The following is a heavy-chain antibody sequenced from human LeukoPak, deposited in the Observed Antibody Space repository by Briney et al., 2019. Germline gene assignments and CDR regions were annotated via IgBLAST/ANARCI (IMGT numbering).Heavy chain of an antibody. V-gene: IGHV3-7*04. CDR2: IKQDGGEK. D-gene: IGHD1-26*01. CDR1: GFTFSLYW. Sequence: GGSLRLSCVTSGFTFSLYWMSWVRQAPGKGLEWVANIKQDGGEKYYVDSVKGRFTISRDNAKDSLYLQMNSLRVEDTAVYYCARAPKFRLVGVPKGPFDTWGQGTLVTVSS. J-gene: IGHJ5*02. CDR3: ARAPKFRLVGVPKGPFDT.